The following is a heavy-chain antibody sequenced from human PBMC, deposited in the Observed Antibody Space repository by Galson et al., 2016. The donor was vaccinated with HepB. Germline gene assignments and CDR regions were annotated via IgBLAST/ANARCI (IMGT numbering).Heavy chain of an antibody. CDR3: VRLTDVVVAVDGNLASAFDY. Sequence: SETLSLTCTVSGCSIGSTKYSWGWIRQAPGTGLECIGTMYNSGSTNYNPPLKSRVTISVDTSKDQFSLRLTSVTAADTAVYYCVRLTDVVVAVDGNLASAFDYWGQGALVTVSS. J-gene: IGHJ4*02. CDR1: GCSIGSTKYS. CDR2: MYNSGST. D-gene: IGHD2-21*01. V-gene: IGHV4-39*01.